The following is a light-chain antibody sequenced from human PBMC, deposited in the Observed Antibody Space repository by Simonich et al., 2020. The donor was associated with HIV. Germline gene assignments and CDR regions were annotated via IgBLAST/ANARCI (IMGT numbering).Light chain of an antibody. CDR2: DAS. CDR3: QQHDNLYT. CDR1: QGISSW. V-gene: IGKV1-33*01. Sequence: DIQMTQSPSSVSASVGDRVTITCRASQGISSWLAWYQQKPGKAPKLLLYDASNLKTGVPSRFSGSGSGTDFSFTISSLQPEDVATYYCQQHDNLYTFGQGTKLEIK. J-gene: IGKJ2*01.